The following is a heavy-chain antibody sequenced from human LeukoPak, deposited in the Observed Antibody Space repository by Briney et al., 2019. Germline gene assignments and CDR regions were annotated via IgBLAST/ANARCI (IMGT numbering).Heavy chain of an antibody. CDR2: ISNDSGDT. D-gene: IGHD5/OR15-5a*01. CDR1: GYHFTCYL. V-gene: IGHV1-2*02. J-gene: IGHJ5*02. CDR3: GGLGSTVKGRIDP. Sequence: GASVKVCCKLSGYHFTCYLVHWVRQAPGQGLEWIGRISNDSGDTNIAQKFQGRVTTTRDTSISTAYMEFSGLTSDDSAVYYCGGLGSTVKGRIDPCGQGTPVTVST.